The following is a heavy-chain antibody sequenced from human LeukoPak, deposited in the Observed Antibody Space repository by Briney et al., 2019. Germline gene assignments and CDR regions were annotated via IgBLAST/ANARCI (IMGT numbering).Heavy chain of an antibody. D-gene: IGHD1-1*01. CDR2: IKSKTDGGTT. CDR1: GFTFSNAW. Sequence: GGSLRLSCAASGFTFSNAWMSWVRQAPGKGLEWVGRIKSKTDGGTTDYAAPVKGRFTISRDDSKNTLYMQMNSLKTEDTAVYYCTTEESGTTDAFDIWGQGTMVTVSS. J-gene: IGHJ3*02. V-gene: IGHV3-15*01. CDR3: TTEESGTTDAFDI.